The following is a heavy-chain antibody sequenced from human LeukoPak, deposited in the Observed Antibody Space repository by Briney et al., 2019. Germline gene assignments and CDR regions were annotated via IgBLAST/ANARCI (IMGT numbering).Heavy chain of an antibody. J-gene: IGHJ6*02. D-gene: IGHD3-3*01. CDR2: ISGYSGNT. CDR1: GYTFTGYY. Sequence: ASVKVSCKASGYTFTGYYMHWVRQAPGQGLEWMGWISGYSGNTIYAQKLRGRVTMTTDTSTSTAYMDLRSLISDDTAIYYCARDASADYYYGMDVWGQGTTVTVSS. V-gene: IGHV1-18*04. CDR3: ARDASADYYYGMDV.